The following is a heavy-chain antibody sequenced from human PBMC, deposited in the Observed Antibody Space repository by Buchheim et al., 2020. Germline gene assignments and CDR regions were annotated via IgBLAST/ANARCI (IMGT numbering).Heavy chain of an antibody. J-gene: IGHJ4*02. CDR2: INTATGDT. CDR1: GYSFTSFD. Sequence: QVRLVQSGAEVKKPGASVKVSCKASGYSFTSFDINWVRQATGQGLEWMGGINTATGDTAYAQKFQGRVTLTRDTSITTAYLELGALTSADTAVYYCARGRGFYFPFYWGQGTL. D-gene: IGHD2/OR15-2a*01. V-gene: IGHV1-8*01. CDR3: ARGRGFYFPFY.